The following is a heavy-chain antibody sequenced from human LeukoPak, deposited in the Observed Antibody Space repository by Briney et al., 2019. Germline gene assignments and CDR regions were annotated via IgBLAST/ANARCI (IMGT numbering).Heavy chain of an antibody. V-gene: IGHV3-7*01. CDR1: GFTFSSYW. Sequence: GGSLRLSCAASGFTFSSYWMSWVRQAPGKGLEWVANIKQDGSEKYYVDSVKGRFIISRDNAKNSLYLQMNSLRAEDTAVYYCARDQSGYDLAYYYYGMDVWGQGTTVTVSS. CDR3: ARDQSGYDLAYYYYGMDV. J-gene: IGHJ6*02. D-gene: IGHD5-12*01. CDR2: IKQDGSEK.